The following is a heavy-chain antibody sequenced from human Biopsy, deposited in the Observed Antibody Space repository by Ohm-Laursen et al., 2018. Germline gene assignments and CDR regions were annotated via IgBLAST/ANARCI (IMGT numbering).Heavy chain of an antibody. J-gene: IGHJ4*02. CDR3: ARRGSGGRSFDY. CDR2: IYFTGST. D-gene: IGHD2-15*01. V-gene: IGHV4-59*08. Sequence: TLSLTCAVSRDSISNYYWTWIRQSPGKGLEWIGYIYFTGSTNYNPSVKSRVTISVDTPKNQFSLKLGSVTVADTAVFYCARRGSGGRSFDYWGQGSLVTVSS. CDR1: RDSISNYY.